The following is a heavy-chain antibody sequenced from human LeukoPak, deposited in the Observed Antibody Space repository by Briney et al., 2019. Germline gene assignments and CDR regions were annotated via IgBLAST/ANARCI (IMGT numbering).Heavy chain of an antibody. CDR2: ISYDGSNK. CDR1: GFAFSSYG. Sequence: GRSLRLSCAASGFAFSSYGMHWVRQAPGKGLEWVAVISYDGSNKYYADSVKGRFTISRDNSKNTLYLQMNSLRAEDTAVYNCAKDGGEQWLGLYFDYWGQGTLVTVSS. CDR3: AKDGGEQWLGLYFDY. V-gene: IGHV3-30*18. D-gene: IGHD6-19*01. J-gene: IGHJ4*02.